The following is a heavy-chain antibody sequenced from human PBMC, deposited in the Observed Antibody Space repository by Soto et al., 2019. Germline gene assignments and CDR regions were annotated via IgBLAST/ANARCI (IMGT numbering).Heavy chain of an antibody. Sequence: PSETLSLTCTVSGGSISSYYWSWIRQPTGKGLEWIGYIYYSGSTNYNPSLKSRVTISVDTSKNQFSLKLSSVTAADTAVYYCARLLGPLGYCSGGSCYFPPRYYYYYYMDVWGKGTTVTVSS. D-gene: IGHD2-15*01. J-gene: IGHJ6*03. V-gene: IGHV4-59*08. CDR2: IYYSGST. CDR1: GGSISSYY. CDR3: ARLLGPLGYCSGGSCYFPPRYYYYYYMDV.